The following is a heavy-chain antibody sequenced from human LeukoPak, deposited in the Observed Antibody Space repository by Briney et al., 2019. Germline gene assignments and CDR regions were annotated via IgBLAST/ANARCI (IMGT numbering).Heavy chain of an antibody. Sequence: SETLSLTCTVSGGSISSSSYYWGWIRQPPGKGLEWIGSIYYSGSTYYNPSLKSRVTISVDTSKNQFSLKLSSVTAADTAVYYCAREARVRGDPNWFDPWGQGTLVTVSS. CDR3: AREARVRGDPNWFDP. V-gene: IGHV4-39*07. D-gene: IGHD3-10*01. CDR2: IYYSGST. J-gene: IGHJ5*02. CDR1: GGSISSSSYY.